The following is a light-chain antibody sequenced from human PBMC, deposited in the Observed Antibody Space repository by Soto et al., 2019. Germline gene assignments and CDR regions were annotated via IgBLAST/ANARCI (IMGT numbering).Light chain of an antibody. CDR3: QSWDSSTVV. CDR1: KLGDKY. Sequence: SYELTQPPSVSVSPGQTASITCSGDKLGDKYACWYQQKPGQSTVLVIYQDSKRSSGIPERFSGSNSGNTATLTISGTQAMDEADYSCQSWDSSTVVFGGGTKLTVL. CDR2: QDS. V-gene: IGLV3-1*01. J-gene: IGLJ2*01.